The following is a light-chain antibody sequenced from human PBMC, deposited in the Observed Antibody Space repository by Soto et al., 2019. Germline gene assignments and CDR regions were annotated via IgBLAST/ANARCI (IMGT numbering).Light chain of an antibody. Sequence: DIQLTQSQSSLSASVGDSVGITCPARQDIKHYLNWYQQKPGKAPNLLSYDTSVLETGVPSRFSGSKSGTDFTSTSSSLQPEDVATYYCQQYDNLPITFGQGTRLEIK. V-gene: IGKV1-33*01. J-gene: IGKJ5*01. CDR3: QQYDNLPIT. CDR2: DTS. CDR1: QDIKHY.